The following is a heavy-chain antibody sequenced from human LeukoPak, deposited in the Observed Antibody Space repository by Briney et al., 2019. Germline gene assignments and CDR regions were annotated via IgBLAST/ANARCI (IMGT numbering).Heavy chain of an antibody. CDR3: ASWIAVAGKGDY. D-gene: IGHD6-19*01. Sequence: PGGSLRLSCAASGFTFSSYSMNWLRQAPGKGLEWVSSISSSSSYIYYADSVKGRFTISRDNAKNSLYLQMNSLRAEDTAVYYCASWIAVAGKGDYWGQGTLVTVSS. CDR2: ISSSSSYI. V-gene: IGHV3-21*01. J-gene: IGHJ4*02. CDR1: GFTFSSYS.